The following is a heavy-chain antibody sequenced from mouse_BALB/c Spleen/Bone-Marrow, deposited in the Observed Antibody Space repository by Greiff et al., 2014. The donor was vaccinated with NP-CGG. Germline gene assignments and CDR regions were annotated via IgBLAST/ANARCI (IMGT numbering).Heavy chain of an antibody. CDR1: GFSLTNYG. J-gene: IGHJ4*01. CDR3: ARITSATGAMDY. Sequence: VQRVESGPGLVAPSQSLSITCTVSGFSLTNYGVHWVRQPPGKGLEWLGVIWADGRTNYNSALMSRLSISKDNSKSQVFFKMNSLQADDTAMYYCARITSATGAMDYWGQGTSVTVSS. CDR2: IWADGRT. D-gene: IGHD1-2*01. V-gene: IGHV2-9*02.